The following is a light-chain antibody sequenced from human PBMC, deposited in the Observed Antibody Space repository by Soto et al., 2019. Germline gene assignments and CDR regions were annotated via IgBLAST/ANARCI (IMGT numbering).Light chain of an antibody. J-gene: IGKJ1*01. Sequence: EIVMTQSPATLSVSPGERATLSCRASQSVSSNLVWCQQKPGQASRLLIYDAAYRTAGSLARFCGSGSGAALTLTISSLVPEDFAVDYCRQRSNWPPWTFGEGTKVDI. CDR2: DAA. CDR1: QSVSSN. V-gene: IGKV3-11*01. CDR3: RQRSNWPPWT.